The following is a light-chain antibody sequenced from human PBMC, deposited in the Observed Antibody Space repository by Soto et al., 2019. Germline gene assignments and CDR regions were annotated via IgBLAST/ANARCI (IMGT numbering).Light chain of an antibody. J-gene: IGKJ1*01. CDR3: QQANSFPWT. V-gene: IGKV1D-12*01. CDR2: GAF. CDR1: QDISGW. Sequence: DIQMTQSPSSVSASVEDRVTITCRASQDISGWLAWFQQKPGEAPKLLIYGAFSLQSGVPSRFSGSGSGTDFTLTISSLQPEDSATYYCQQANSFPWTFGQGTKVDIK.